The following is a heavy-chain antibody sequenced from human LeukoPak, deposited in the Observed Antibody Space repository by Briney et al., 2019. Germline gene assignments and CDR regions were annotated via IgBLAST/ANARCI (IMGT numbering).Heavy chain of an antibody. CDR2: INTANGKT. D-gene: IGHD2-2*02. CDR3: ARDLYLKNWFDP. V-gene: IGHV1-3*04. CDR1: GYSFTDYA. Sequence: SVKVSCKASGYSFTDYAMHWVRQAPGQRLEWMGWINTANGKTKYSQKFQDRVTITRDTSATTAYMELSSLRSEDTAVFYCARDLYLKNWFDPWGLGTLVTVSS. J-gene: IGHJ5*02.